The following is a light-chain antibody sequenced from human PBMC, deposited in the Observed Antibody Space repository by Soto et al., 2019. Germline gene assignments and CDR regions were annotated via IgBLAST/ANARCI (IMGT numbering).Light chain of an antibody. CDR2: GAS. J-gene: IGKJ1*01. CDR3: QQYNNWGT. CDR1: QSVSSN. V-gene: IGKV3-15*01. Sequence: EIVMTQSPATLSVSPGERATLSCRARQSVSSNLAWYQQKPGQAPRLLIYGASTRATGIPARFSGSGSGTEFTLTFSSLQSEDFAVYYCQQYNNWGTFGQGTKVDIK.